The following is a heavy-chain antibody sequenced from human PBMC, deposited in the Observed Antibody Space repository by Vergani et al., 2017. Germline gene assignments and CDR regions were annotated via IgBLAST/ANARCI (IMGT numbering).Heavy chain of an antibody. CDR3: AKGSSSNYYYYYGMDV. V-gene: IGHV3-43*02. CDR2: ISGGGGST. J-gene: IGHJ6*02. Sequence: EVQLVESGGGVVQPGGSLRLSCAASGFTFDDYAMHWVRQAPGKGLEWVSLISGGGGSTYYADSVKGRFTISRDNSKNSLYLLMNSLRTEDTALYYCAKGSSSNYYYYYGMDVWGQGTTVTVSS. D-gene: IGHD6-6*01. CDR1: GFTFDDYA.